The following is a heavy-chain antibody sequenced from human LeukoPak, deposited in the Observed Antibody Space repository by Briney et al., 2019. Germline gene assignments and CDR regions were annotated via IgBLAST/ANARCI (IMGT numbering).Heavy chain of an antibody. V-gene: IGHV4-59*01. J-gene: IGHJ4*02. Sequence: SETLSLTCNVSGDSISTYHWNWIRKPPGRGLEWIGYMQSTGNSNYNPPLKSRVSMSVDTSKDRIVLNLSSVTAADTAVYYCARDKRHSYGRYFDHWGQGLLVTVSS. CDR1: GDSISTYH. CDR3: ARDKRHSYGRYFDH. D-gene: IGHD5-18*01. CDR2: MQSTGNS.